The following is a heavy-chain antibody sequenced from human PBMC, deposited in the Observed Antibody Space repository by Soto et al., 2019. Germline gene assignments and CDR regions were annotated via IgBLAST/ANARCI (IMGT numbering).Heavy chain of an antibody. Sequence: PSETLSLTCAVYGGSFSGYYWSWIRQPPGKGLEWIGEINHSGSTNYNPSLKSRVTISVDTSKNQFSLKLSSVTAADTAVYYCARSGLGGMDVWGQGTTVTVS. J-gene: IGHJ6*02. D-gene: IGHD3-10*01. CDR2: INHSGST. CDR1: GGSFSGYY. CDR3: ARSGLGGMDV. V-gene: IGHV4-34*01.